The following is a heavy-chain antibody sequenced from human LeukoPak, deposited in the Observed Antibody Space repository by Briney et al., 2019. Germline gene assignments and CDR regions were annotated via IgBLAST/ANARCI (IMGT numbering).Heavy chain of an antibody. CDR2: VSASGNYI. CDR3: ARGLYYYGTDAFDI. Sequence: GGSLRLSCAAPGFSFSSYSMNWVRQAPGRGLEWVSSVSASGNYIYYADSVKGRFTISRDSAENSLYLQMNSLGAEDTAVYYCARGLYYYGTDAFDIWGQGTMVTVS. V-gene: IGHV3-21*01. CDR1: GFSFSSYS. J-gene: IGHJ3*02. D-gene: IGHD3-16*01.